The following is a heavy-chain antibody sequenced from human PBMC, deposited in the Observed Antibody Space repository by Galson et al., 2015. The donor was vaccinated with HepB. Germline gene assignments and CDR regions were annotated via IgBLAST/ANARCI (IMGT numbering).Heavy chain of an antibody. D-gene: IGHD6-19*01. CDR3: AKDDLGSGEFN. Sequence: SLRLSCAASEFTFSSYAMSWVRQAPGKGLEWVSAISGSGGSTYYADSVKGRFTISRDNSKNTLYLQMNSLRAEDTAVYYCAKDDLGSGEFNWGQGTLVTVSS. CDR2: ISGSGGST. J-gene: IGHJ4*02. V-gene: IGHV3-23*01. CDR1: EFTFSSYA.